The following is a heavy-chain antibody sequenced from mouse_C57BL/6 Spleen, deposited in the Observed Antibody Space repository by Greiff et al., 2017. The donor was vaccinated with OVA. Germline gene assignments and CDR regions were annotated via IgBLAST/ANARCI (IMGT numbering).Heavy chain of an antibody. CDR1: GFTFSDYG. D-gene: IGHD1-1*01. J-gene: IGHJ1*03. CDR3: ARGVLNYYGSSPWYFDV. Sequence: DVKLVESGGGLVKPGGSLKLSCAASGFTFSDYGMHWVRQAPEKGLEWVAYISSGSSTIYYADTVKGRFTISRDNAKNTLFLQMTSLRSEDTAMYYCARGVLNYYGSSPWYFDVWGTGTTVTVSS. CDR2: ISSGSSTI. V-gene: IGHV5-17*01.